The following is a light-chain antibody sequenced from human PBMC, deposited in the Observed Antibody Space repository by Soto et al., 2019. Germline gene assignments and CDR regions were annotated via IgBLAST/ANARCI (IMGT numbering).Light chain of an antibody. CDR1: QAISNY. CDR2: DAA. CDR3: QQYDNLPVT. V-gene: IGKV1-33*01. Sequence: DIQMTQSPSSLSASVGDRVTITCQASQAISNYLNWYQQKPGKAPKLLIYDAAKLETGVPSRFSQSESVTDFNFTISSMQPEDIATYYCQQYDNLPVTFGQGTRLDIK. J-gene: IGKJ5*01.